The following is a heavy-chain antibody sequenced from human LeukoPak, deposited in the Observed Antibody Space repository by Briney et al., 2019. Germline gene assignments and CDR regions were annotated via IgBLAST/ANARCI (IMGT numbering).Heavy chain of an antibody. CDR3: ARDLSGYYFFDY. CDR1: GFTFSSYS. Sequence: PGGSLRLSCAASGFTFSSYSMNWVRQAPGKGLECVSSNSSSSSYIYYADSVKGRFTTSRDNAKNSLYLQMNSLRAEDTAVYYCARDLSGYYFFDYWGQGTLVTVSS. V-gene: IGHV3-21*01. D-gene: IGHD3-3*01. J-gene: IGHJ4*02. CDR2: NSSSSSYI.